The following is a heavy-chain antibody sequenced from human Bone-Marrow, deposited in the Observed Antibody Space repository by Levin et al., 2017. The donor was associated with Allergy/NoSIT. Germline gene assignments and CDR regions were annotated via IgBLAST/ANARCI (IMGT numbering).Heavy chain of an antibody. CDR3: ARDVSMARGGKPSFFDY. J-gene: IGHJ4*02. V-gene: IGHV3-30*03. Sequence: GGSLRLSCAASGFTFSNYGMRWVRQAPGKGLEWVAVISNDGSKESYGDSVKGRFTISRDNPRNTLHLQINSLRGEDTAVYSCARDVSMARGGKPSFFDYWGQGSLVTVSS. CDR2: ISNDGSKE. D-gene: IGHD3-10*01. CDR1: GFTFSNYG.